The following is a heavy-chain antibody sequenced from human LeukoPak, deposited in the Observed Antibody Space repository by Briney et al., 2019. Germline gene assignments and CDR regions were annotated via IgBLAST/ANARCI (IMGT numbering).Heavy chain of an antibody. CDR2: INHSGST. CDR1: GGSFSGYY. V-gene: IGHV4-34*01. Sequence: SETLSLTCAVYGGSFSGYYWSWIRQPPGKGLEWIGEINHSGSTNYNPSLKSRVTISVDTSKNQFSLKLSSVTAADTAVYYCAGGGPYYDFWSGYHYYFDYWGQGTLVTVSS. D-gene: IGHD3-3*01. J-gene: IGHJ4*02. CDR3: AGGGPYYDFWSGYHYYFDY.